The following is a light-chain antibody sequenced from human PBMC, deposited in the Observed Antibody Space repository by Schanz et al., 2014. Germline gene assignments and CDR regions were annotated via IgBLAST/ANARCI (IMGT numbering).Light chain of an antibody. J-gene: IGLJ1*01. CDR2: DVT. Sequence: QSALTQPPSVSGSPGQSVTISCTGTSSDVGGYNRVSWYQQPPGTAPKLMIYDVTNRPSGVPDRFSGSKSGSTASLTISGLQAEDEADYYCSSYTSSSTPLYVFGTGTKLTVL. CDR1: SSDVGGYNR. V-gene: IGLV2-18*02. CDR3: SSYTSSSTPLYV.